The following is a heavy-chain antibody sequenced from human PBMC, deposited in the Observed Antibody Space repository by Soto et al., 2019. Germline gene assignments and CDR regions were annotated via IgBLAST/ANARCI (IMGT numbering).Heavy chain of an antibody. V-gene: IGHV1-69*02. Sequence: QVQLVQSGAEVKKPGSSVKVSCKSSGGAFSSHTISWVRQAPGQGLEWMGRIIPILGIINYAQKFQDRVIIIGDKSTSTAYMEVSSRRSEDKAVYYCATRGPRRALDIWGQGTMVTGSS. CDR2: IIPILGII. D-gene: IGHD2-15*01. CDR3: ATRGPRRALDI. CDR1: GGAFSSHT. J-gene: IGHJ3*02.